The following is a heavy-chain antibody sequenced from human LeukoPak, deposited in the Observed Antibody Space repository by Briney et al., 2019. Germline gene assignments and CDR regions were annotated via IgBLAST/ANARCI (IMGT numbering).Heavy chain of an antibody. D-gene: IGHD3-10*01. J-gene: IGHJ4*02. V-gene: IGHV3-23*01. Sequence: GGSLKLSCAASGFTFSSYGMSWVRQAPGKGLEWVSAISGSGGSTYYADSVKGRFTISRDNSKNTLYLQMNSLRAEDTAVYYCAGELSYYFDYWGQGTLVTVSS. CDR3: AGELSYYFDY. CDR2: ISGSGGST. CDR1: GFTFSSYG.